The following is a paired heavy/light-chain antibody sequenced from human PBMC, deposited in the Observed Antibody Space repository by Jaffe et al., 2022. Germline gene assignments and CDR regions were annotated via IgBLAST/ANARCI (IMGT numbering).Heavy chain of an antibody. CDR2: IYYSGST. J-gene: IGHJ2*01. CDR1: GGSISSSSYY. CDR3: ASTPKTPYCSSTSCTYWYFDL. D-gene: IGHD2-2*01. V-gene: IGHV4-39*01. Sequence: QLQLQESGPGLVKPSETLSLTCTVSGGSISSSSYYWGWIRQPPGKGLEWIGSIYYSGSTYYNPSLKSRVTISVDTSKNQFSLKLSSVTAADTAVYYCASTPKTPYCSSTSCTYWYFDLWGRGTLVTVSS.
Light chain of an antibody. CDR3: QQLNSYSLT. Sequence: DIQLTQSPSFLSASVGDRVTITCRASQGISSYLAWYQQKPGKAPKLLIYAASTLQSGVPSRFSGSGSGTEFTLTISSLQPEDFATYYCQQLNSYSLTFGGGTKVEIK. CDR2: AAS. CDR1: QGISSY. J-gene: IGKJ4*01. V-gene: IGKV1-9*01.